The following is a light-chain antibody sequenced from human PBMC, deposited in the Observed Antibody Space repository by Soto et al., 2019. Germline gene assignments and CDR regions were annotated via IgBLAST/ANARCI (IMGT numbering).Light chain of an antibody. CDR1: QDISNY. J-gene: IGKJ4*01. CDR3: QQYSDLPFT. Sequence: DIQMTQSPSSLSASVGDRVTITCQASQDISNYLNWYQQKPGKPPKLLIYDASNLETGVPSRFSGSGSGTDFTFTISSLQPEDIATYYCQQYSDLPFTFGGGAKVEIK. V-gene: IGKV1-33*01. CDR2: DAS.